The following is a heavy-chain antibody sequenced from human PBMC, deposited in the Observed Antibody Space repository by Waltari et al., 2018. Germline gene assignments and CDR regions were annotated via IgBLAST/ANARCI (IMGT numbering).Heavy chain of an antibody. Sequence: QVQLVESGGGVVQPGRSLRLSCAASGFTFSSYGLQWVRRAPGKGLEWVAVIGYDGSNKYYADSVKCRFTISRDNSKNTLYLQMNSLRAEDTAVYYCASYRYDLQSNDAFDIWGQGTMVTVSS. CDR2: IGYDGSNK. CDR3: ASYRYDLQSNDAFDI. D-gene: IGHD1-26*01. V-gene: IGHV3-33*01. CDR1: GFTFSSYG. J-gene: IGHJ3*02.